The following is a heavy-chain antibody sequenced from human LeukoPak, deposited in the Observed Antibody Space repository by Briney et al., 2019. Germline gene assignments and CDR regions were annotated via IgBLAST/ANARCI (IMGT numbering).Heavy chain of an antibody. CDR2: ISSSSSYI. D-gene: IGHD2-8*01. V-gene: IGHV3-21*04. J-gene: IGHJ4*02. CDR1: GFTFSSYS. Sequence: GGSLRLSCAASGFTFSSYSMNWVRQAPGKGLEWVSSISSSSSYIYYADSVKGRFTISRDNAKNSLYLQMNSLRAEDTAVYYCARDSDCTNGVCSLDYWGQGTLVTVSS. CDR3: ARDSDCTNGVCSLDY.